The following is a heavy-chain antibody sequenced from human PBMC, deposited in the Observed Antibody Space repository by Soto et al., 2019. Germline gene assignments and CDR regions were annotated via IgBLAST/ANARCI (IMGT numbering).Heavy chain of an antibody. J-gene: IGHJ4*02. CDR2: IYHTGST. CDR3: ARASNKRGYSYGPDY. D-gene: IGHD5-18*01. CDR1: GGSISSGGYS. Sequence: SETLSLTCAVSGGSISSGGYSWSWIRQPPGKGLEWIGYIYHTGSTYYNPSLKSRVTISVDRSKNQFSLKLSSVTAADTAVYYCARASNKRGYSYGPDYWDQGTLVTVSS. V-gene: IGHV4-30-2*01.